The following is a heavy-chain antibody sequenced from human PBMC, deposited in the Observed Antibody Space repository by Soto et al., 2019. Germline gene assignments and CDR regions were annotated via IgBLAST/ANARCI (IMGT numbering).Heavy chain of an antibody. Sequence: PSETLSLTCTVSGCSISRYYWSWIRQPPGKGLEWIGYIYYSGSTNYNPSLKSRVTISVDTSRNQFSLKLSSVTAADTAVYYCATLTGEWLVLDPWGQGTLVTVSS. D-gene: IGHD6-19*01. J-gene: IGHJ5*02. CDR2: IYYSGST. CDR1: GCSISRYY. V-gene: IGHV4-59*01. CDR3: ATLTGEWLVLDP.